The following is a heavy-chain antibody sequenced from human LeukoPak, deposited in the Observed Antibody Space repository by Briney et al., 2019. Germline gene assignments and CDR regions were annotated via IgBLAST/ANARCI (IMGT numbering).Heavy chain of an antibody. CDR2: INHSGST. CDR3: ARMYSSSWYVFDY. J-gene: IGHJ4*02. Sequence: SETLSLTCAVYGGSFSGYYWGWIRQPPGKGLEWIGEINHSGSTNYNPSLKSRVTISVDTSKNQFSLKLSSVTAADTAVYYCARMYSSSWYVFDYWGQGTLVTVSS. V-gene: IGHV4-34*01. D-gene: IGHD6-13*01. CDR1: GGSFSGYY.